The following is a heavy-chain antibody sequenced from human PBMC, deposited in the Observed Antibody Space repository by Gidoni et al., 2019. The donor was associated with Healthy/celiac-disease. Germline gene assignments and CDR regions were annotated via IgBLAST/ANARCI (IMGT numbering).Heavy chain of an antibody. V-gene: IGHV4-34*01. CDR3: ARGLGGSSSSFLDY. CDR2: INHSGST. CDR1: VGSFSGSY. D-gene: IGHD6-6*01. J-gene: IGHJ4*02. Sequence: QLQLHQLGAGLLNPSETLSLTSAVSVGSFSGSYWSWIRQPPGKGLEWIGEINHSGSTNYNPYLKSRVTISVDTYKNQFSLKLSSVTAADTAVYYCARGLGGSSSSFLDYWGQGTLVTVSS.